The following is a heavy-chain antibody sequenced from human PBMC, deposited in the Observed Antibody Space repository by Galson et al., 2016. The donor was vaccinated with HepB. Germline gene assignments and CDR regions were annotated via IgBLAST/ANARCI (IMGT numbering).Heavy chain of an antibody. CDR2: INRDESST. Sequence: SLRLSCAASGFTFSSYYMHWVRQAPGKGLVWVSRINRDESSTSYADYVKGRFTISRDNAKNTLYLQMNSLRDEDTAVYYCGGYNDYKAYDYWGQGTLVTVSS. CDR3: GGYNDYKAYDY. CDR1: GFTFSSYY. D-gene: IGHD5-24*01. V-gene: IGHV3-74*01. J-gene: IGHJ4*02.